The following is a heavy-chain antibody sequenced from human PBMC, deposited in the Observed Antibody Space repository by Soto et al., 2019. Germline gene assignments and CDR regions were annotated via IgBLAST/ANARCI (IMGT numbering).Heavy chain of an antibody. Sequence: QVQLVQSGAEVQKPGSSVKVSCTASGGTFSSYAISWVRQAPGQGLEWMGGIIPIFGTANYAQKFQGRVTITADESTSTAYMELRSLSAEETAVYYCARDMYSSGWYWFDPWGQGTLVTVSS. V-gene: IGHV1-69*01. D-gene: IGHD6-19*01. J-gene: IGHJ5*02. CDR2: IIPIFGTA. CDR1: GGTFSSYA. CDR3: ARDMYSSGWYWFDP.